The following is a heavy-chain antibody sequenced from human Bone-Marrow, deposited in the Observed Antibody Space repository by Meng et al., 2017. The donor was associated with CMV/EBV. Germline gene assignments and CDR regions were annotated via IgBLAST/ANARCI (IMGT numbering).Heavy chain of an antibody. J-gene: IGHJ4*02. CDR1: GFTVSSNY. CDR2: IYSGGST. CDR3: ARETYGGNRGY. V-gene: IGHV3-53*01. D-gene: IGHD4/OR15-4a*01. Sequence: GESLKISCAASGFTVSSNYMSWVRQAPGKGLEWVSVIYSGGSTYYADSVKGRFTISRDNYKNTLYLQMNRLRAEDTALYFCARETYGGNRGYWGQGTLVTVSS.